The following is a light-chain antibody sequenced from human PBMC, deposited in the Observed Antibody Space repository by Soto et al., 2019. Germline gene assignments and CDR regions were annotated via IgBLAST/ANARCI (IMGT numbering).Light chain of an antibody. CDR3: QQYNEYPYT. V-gene: IGKV1-5*03. CDR1: QSISTY. J-gene: IGKJ2*01. Sequence: DIQMTQSPSTLSASVGDRVSITCRASQSISTYLAWYQQKPGRAPQALIYRASSLESGVPSRFSGSGSGTGFTLTISSLLPDDFATYYCQQYNEYPYTFGQGTKLAIK. CDR2: RAS.